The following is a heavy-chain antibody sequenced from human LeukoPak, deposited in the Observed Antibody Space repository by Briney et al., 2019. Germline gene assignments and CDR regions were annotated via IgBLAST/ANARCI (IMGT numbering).Heavy chain of an antibody. D-gene: IGHD1-7*01. V-gene: IGHV4-34*01. Sequence: SETLSLTCAVYGGSFSGYYWSWLRQPPGKGLEWIGEINHSGRNNYNPSLKSRVTISVDTSKNQFSLKLGSVTAADTATYYCARATGTKVPPGYWGQGTLVTVSS. J-gene: IGHJ4*02. CDR2: INHSGRN. CDR1: GGSFSGYY. CDR3: ARATGTKVPPGY.